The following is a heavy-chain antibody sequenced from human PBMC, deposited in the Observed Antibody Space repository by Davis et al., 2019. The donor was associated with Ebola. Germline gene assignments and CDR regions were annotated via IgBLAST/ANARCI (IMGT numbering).Heavy chain of an antibody. CDR2: ISHTGST. J-gene: IGHJ4*02. CDR3: ASDLGYYGFWNAPSFYY. Sequence: MPSETLSLTCAVFGGSFSDYYWTWIRQPPGKGLEWIGEISHTGSTNYNPSLKSRVTISVDKSKNQFSLQLSSVTAADTAVYYCASDLGYYGFWNAPSFYYWGQGIPVTVSS. CDR1: GGSFSDYY. D-gene: IGHD3-3*01. V-gene: IGHV4-34*01.